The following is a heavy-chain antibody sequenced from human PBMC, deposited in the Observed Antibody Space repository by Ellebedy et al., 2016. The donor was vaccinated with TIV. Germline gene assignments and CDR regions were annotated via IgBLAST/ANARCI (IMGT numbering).Heavy chain of an antibody. D-gene: IGHD6-13*01. Sequence: MPSETLSLTCTVSGASISSYYWSRIRQPAGKGLEWIGRIYISGSTNYNPSLKSRVTMSVDTSKNQFSLKLSSVTAADTAVYYWARDWGYSSSWPLHYYYYGLDVWGQGTTVTVSS. CDR3: ARDWGYSSSWPLHYYYYGLDV. CDR2: IYISGST. V-gene: IGHV4-4*07. J-gene: IGHJ6*02. CDR1: GASISSYY.